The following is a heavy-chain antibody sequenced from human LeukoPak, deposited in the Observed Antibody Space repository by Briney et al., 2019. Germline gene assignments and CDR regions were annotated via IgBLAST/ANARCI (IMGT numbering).Heavy chain of an antibody. Sequence: SETLSLTCAVYGGSFSGYYWSWIRQPPGKGLEWIGEINHSGSTNYNPSLKSRVTISVDTSKNQFPLKLSSVTAADTAVYYCARGTGYCSSTSCFSHYYYYGMDVWGQGTTVTVSS. J-gene: IGHJ6*02. V-gene: IGHV4-34*01. CDR3: ARGTGYCSSTSCFSHYYYYGMDV. D-gene: IGHD2-2*01. CDR1: GGSFSGYY. CDR2: INHSGST.